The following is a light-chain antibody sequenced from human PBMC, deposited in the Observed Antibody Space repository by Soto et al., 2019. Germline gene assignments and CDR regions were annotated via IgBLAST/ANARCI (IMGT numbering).Light chain of an antibody. CDR3: SSYAGTNRV. V-gene: IGLV2-8*01. CDR1: SSDVGANHY. Sequence: QSALTQPPSASGYPGQSVTISCTGTSSDVGANHYVSWYQQHPGKAPKLMIYEVTKRPSGVPDRFSGSKSGNTASLTVSGLQAEYEADYYCSSYAGTNRVFGTGTKLTVL. CDR2: EVT. J-gene: IGLJ1*01.